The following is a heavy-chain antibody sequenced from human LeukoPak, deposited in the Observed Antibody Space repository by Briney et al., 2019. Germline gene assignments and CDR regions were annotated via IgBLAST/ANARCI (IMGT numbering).Heavy chain of an antibody. Sequence: GSLRLSCAASGFTSSSYSMNWVRQPPGKGLEWIGEINHSGTSNYNPSLKSRVTMSVDTSKNQFSLKLGSVTAADTAVYYCARGECSGGNCPFVYWGQGTLVTVSS. CDR2: INHSGTS. CDR1: GFTSSSYS. V-gene: IGHV4-34*01. J-gene: IGHJ4*02. CDR3: ARGECSGGNCPFVY. D-gene: IGHD2-15*01.